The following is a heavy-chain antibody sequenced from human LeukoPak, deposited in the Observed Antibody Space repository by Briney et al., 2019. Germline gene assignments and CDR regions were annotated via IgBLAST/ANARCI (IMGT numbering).Heavy chain of an antibody. V-gene: IGHV3-23*01. CDR1: GFTFSSYG. Sequence: GGSLRLSCAASGFTFSSYGMSCVRQAPGKGLEWVSAISGSGGSTYYADSVKGRFTISRDNSKNTLYLQMNSLRAEDTAVYSCAKGGNYDILTGYHPFDYWGQGILVTVSS. CDR3: AKGGNYDILTGYHPFDY. J-gene: IGHJ4*02. D-gene: IGHD3-9*01. CDR2: ISGSGGST.